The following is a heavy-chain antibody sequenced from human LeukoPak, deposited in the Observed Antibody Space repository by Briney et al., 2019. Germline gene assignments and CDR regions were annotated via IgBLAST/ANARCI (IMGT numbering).Heavy chain of an antibody. D-gene: IGHD6-13*01. J-gene: IGHJ6*03. V-gene: IGHV4-34*01. CDR2: INHSGST. Sequence: SETLSLTCAVYGGSFSGYYWSWIRQPPGKGLEWIGEINHSGSTNYNPSLKSRVTISVDTSKNQFSLKLSSVTAADTAVYYCARRAAGYYYYYMDVWAKGPRSPSP. CDR1: GGSFSGYY. CDR3: ARRAAGYYYYYMDV.